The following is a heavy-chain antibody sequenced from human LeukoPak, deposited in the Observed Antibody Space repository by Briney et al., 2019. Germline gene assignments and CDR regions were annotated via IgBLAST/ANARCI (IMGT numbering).Heavy chain of an antibody. D-gene: IGHD6-13*01. CDR2: IYYSGST. J-gene: IGHJ6*02. CDR3: ASNSSSWYYYYYGMDV. V-gene: IGHV4-39*01. CDR1: GGSISSSSYY. Sequence: SETLSLTCTVSGGSISSSSYYWGWIRQPPGKGLEWIGSIYYSGSTYYNPSLKSRVTISVDTSKNQFSLKLSSVTAADTAVYYCASNSSSWYYYYYGMDVWGQGTTVTVSS.